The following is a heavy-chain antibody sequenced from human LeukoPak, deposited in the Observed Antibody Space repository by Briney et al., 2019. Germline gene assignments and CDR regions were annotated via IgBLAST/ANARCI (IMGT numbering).Heavy chain of an antibody. CDR2: IKQDGSGK. D-gene: IGHD6-19*01. V-gene: IGHV3-7*01. CDR1: GFTFSSSW. CDR3: ARDMGWGLRSLTP. Sequence: GGSLRLSCAASGFTFSSSWMTWVRQAPGKGLEWVANIKQDGSGKYYVDSVKGRFTISRDNAENSLYLQMNSLRAEDTAVYYCARDMGWGLRSLTPWGQGTLVTVSS. J-gene: IGHJ4*02.